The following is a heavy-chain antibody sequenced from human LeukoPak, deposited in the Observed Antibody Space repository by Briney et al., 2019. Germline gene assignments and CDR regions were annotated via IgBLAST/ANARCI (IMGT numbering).Heavy chain of an antibody. Sequence: PGGSLRLSCAASGFTFSSYWMHWVRQAPGKGLVWVSRINSDGSSTSYADSVKGRFTISRDNAKNTLYLQMNSLRAEDTAVYYCARAYCSSTRCSYYFDSWGQGTLVTVSS. CDR2: INSDGSST. CDR1: GFTFSSYW. V-gene: IGHV3-74*01. CDR3: ARAYCSSTRCSYYFDS. D-gene: IGHD2-2*01. J-gene: IGHJ4*02.